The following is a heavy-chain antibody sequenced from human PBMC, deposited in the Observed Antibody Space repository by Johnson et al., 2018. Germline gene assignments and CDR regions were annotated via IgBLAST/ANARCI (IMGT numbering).Heavy chain of an antibody. V-gene: IGHV3-21*04. J-gene: IGHJ3*02. CDR1: GFTFSSYS. D-gene: IGHD3-3*01. CDR3: ARDQWDITIFGVVMDDAFDI. Sequence: ERLGQSGGGLVKPRGSLRLCCAASGFTFSSYSMNWVRQAPGKGLEWVSSISSSSSYIYYADSVKGRFTISRDNAKNSLYLQMNSLRAEDTALYYCARDQWDITIFGVVMDDAFDIWGQGTMVTVSS. CDR2: ISSSSSYI.